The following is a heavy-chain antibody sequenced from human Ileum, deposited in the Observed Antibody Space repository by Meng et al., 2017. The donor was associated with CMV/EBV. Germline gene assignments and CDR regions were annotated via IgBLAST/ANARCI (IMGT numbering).Heavy chain of an antibody. Sequence: ASVKVSCKASGYTFTGYYMHWVRQAPGQGLEWMGWINPNSGGTNYAQKFQGRVTMTRDTSIRTAYIELSRLRSDDTAVYYCARDPRRGYYDSSGRNWFDPWGQGTLVTVSS. CDR1: GYTFTGYY. D-gene: IGHD3-22*01. CDR2: INPNSGGT. CDR3: ARDPRRGYYDSSGRNWFDP. V-gene: IGHV1-2*02. J-gene: IGHJ5*02.